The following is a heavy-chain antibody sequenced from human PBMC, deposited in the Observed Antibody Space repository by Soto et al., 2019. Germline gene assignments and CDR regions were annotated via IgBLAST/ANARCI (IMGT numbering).Heavy chain of an antibody. D-gene: IGHD4-4*01. CDR2: VRGRDATT. CDR3: ATFYSNYAFDY. CDR1: GFTLSDYA. J-gene: IGHJ4*02. V-gene: IGHV3-23*01. Sequence: PGGSLRLSCGASGFTLSDYAMSWVRLAPGKGLEWVSGVRGRDATTYYADSVKGRFTISRDNSKNTLYLQMNSLRAEDTAVYYCATFYSNYAFDYWGQGTLVTVSS.